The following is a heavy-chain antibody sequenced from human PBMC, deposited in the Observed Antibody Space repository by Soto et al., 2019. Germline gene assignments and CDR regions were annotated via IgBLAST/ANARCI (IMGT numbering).Heavy chain of an antibody. V-gene: IGHV1-69*13. CDR3: ARGRVSELVIAARVYYFDY. CDR2: IIPIFGTA. D-gene: IGHD6-6*01. Sequence: ASVKVSCKASGGTFSSYAISWVRQAPGQGLEWMGGIIPIFGTANYAQKFQGRVTITADESTSTAYMELSSLRSEDTAVYYCARGRVSELVIAARVYYFDYWGQGTLVTVSS. CDR1: GGTFSSYA. J-gene: IGHJ4*02.